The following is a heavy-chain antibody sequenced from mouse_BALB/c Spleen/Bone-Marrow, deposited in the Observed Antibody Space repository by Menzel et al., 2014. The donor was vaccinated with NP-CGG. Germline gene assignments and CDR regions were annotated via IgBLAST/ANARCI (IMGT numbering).Heavy chain of an antibody. D-gene: IGHD1-1*01. CDR3: TRSGYGSSSLDY. V-gene: IGHV1-69*02. J-gene: IGHJ2*01. Sequence: QVQLQQSGAELVRPGASVKLSCKASGYTFTSYWINWVKQRPGQGLEWIGNIYPSDSYTNYNQKFKDKATLTVDKSSSTAYMQLSGPTSEDSAVYYCTRSGYGSSSLDYWGQGTTLTVSS. CDR1: GYTFTSYW. CDR2: IYPSDSYT.